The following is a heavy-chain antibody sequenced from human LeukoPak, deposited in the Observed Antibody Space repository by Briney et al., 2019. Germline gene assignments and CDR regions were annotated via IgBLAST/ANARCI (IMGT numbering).Heavy chain of an antibody. CDR3: ARGFGGSSSWFDY. D-gene: IGHD6-13*01. J-gene: IGHJ4*02. CDR1: GYTFSNYG. CDR2: MNPNSGNT. V-gene: IGHV1-8*02. Sequence: RASVKVSCKASGYTFSNYGISWVRQAPGQGLEWMGWMNPNSGNTGYAQKFQGRVTMTRNTSISTAYMELSSLRSEDTAVYYCARGFGGSSSWFDYWGQGTLVTVSS.